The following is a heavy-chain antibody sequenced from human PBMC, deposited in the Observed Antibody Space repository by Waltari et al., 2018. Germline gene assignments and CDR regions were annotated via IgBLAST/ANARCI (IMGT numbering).Heavy chain of an antibody. CDR3: ARATPLMGATGGPFDY. CDR1: GFTFSSYS. D-gene: IGHD1-26*01. Sequence: EVQLVESGGGLVKPGGSLRLSCAASGFTFSSYSMNWVRQAPGKGLEWVSSISSSRSYIYYADSVKGRFTISRDNAKNSLYLQMNSLRAEDTAVYYCARATPLMGATGGPFDYWGQGTLVTVSS. CDR2: ISSSRSYI. V-gene: IGHV3-21*01. J-gene: IGHJ4*02.